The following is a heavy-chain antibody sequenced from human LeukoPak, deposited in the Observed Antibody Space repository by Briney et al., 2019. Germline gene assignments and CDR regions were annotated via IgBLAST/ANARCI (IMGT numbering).Heavy chain of an antibody. Sequence: PSGTLSLTCAGSGGSLSTNNWWSWVRQPPGKGLEGIGEIYHTGSTNYSPSLRSRVTMSIDKSNNQFSLNLNSVTAADKAVYYCAKSGEYLWDYWGQGTLVTVSS. CDR2: IYHTGST. CDR3: AKSGEYLWDY. D-gene: IGHD3-10*01. V-gene: IGHV4-4*02. J-gene: IGHJ4*02. CDR1: GGSLSTNNW.